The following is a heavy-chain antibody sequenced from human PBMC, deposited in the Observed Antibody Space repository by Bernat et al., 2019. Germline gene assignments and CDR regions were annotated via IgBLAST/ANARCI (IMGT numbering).Heavy chain of an antibody. Sequence: EVQLLESGGGLVQPGGSLRLSCAASGFTFRNYAMSWVRQAPGKGLGWGSGIGNSGSSTYYAISVKGLFTIAVEKTKNTLYLEMNSLGAEKTVIYYWARIRGGDFDYWGQGTLVTVAS. J-gene: IGHJ4*02. CDR3: ARIRGGDFDY. V-gene: IGHV3-23*01. CDR2: IGNSGSST. D-gene: IGHD3-16*01. CDR1: GFTFRNYA.